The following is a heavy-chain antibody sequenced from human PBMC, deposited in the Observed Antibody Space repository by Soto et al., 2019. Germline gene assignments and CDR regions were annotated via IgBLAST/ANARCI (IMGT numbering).Heavy chain of an antibody. Sequence: ASVKVSCKASGYTFTGYYMHWVRQAPGQGLEWMGWINPNSGGTNYAQKFQGWVTMTRDTSISTAYMELSRLRSDDTAVYYCARGYDFWSGYSEYYFDCWGQGTLVTVSS. CDR2: INPNSGGT. D-gene: IGHD3-3*01. CDR3: ARGYDFWSGYSEYYFDC. V-gene: IGHV1-2*04. J-gene: IGHJ4*02. CDR1: GYTFTGYY.